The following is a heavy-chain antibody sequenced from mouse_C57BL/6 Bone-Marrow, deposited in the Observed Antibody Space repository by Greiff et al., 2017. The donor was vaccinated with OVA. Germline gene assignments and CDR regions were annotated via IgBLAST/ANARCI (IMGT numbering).Heavy chain of an antibody. D-gene: IGHD1-1*01. CDR1: GYTFTDYY. CDR3: AIFYYYGSSPYYYAMDY. J-gene: IGHJ4*01. Sequence: EVQLQQSGPELVKPGASVKISCKASGYTFTDYYMNWVKQSHGKSLEWIGDINPNNGGTSYNQKFKGKATLTVDKSSSTAYMELRSLTSEDSAVYYCAIFYYYGSSPYYYAMDYWGQGTSVTVSS. V-gene: IGHV1-26*01. CDR2: INPNNGGT.